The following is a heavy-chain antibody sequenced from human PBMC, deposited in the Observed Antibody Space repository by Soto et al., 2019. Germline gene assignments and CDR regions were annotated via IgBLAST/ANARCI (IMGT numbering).Heavy chain of an antibody. J-gene: IGHJ4*02. Sequence: LRLSCAASGFTFSNAWMSWVRQAPGKGLEWVGRIKIKTDGGTTDYAAPVKGRFTISRDDSKNTLYLQMNSLKTEDTAVYYCTTPNMTQANWGQGTLVTVSS. CDR3: TTPNMTQAN. V-gene: IGHV3-15*01. CDR2: IKIKTDGGTT. CDR1: GFTFSNAW.